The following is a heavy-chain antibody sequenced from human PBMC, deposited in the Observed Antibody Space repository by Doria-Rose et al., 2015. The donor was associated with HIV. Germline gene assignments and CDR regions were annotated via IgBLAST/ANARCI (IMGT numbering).Heavy chain of an antibody. CDR1: GGSFSGYY. Sequence: QVQLQQWGAGLVKPSETLSLTCAVFGGSFSGYYWSWIRQPPGKGLEWIGGIYPSGSTNYNTSLKSRVTISLDTSKNLYSLKLSSVTAADTAVYYCARGLLRGGWNDVDYYYGMDVWGQGTTVTVSS. CDR2: IYPSGST. V-gene: IGHV4-34*01. D-gene: IGHD1-1*01. CDR3: ARGLLRGGWNDVDYYYGMDV. J-gene: IGHJ6*02.